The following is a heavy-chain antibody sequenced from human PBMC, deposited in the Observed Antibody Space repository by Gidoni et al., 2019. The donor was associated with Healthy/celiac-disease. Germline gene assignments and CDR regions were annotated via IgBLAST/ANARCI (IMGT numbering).Heavy chain of an antibody. Sequence: QVQLVQSGAEVNKPGASVKVSCKASGYTFTSYYMHWVRQAPGQGLAWMGLSNPSGGSTSYAQKFQGRVTMTRDTSTSTVYMELSSLRSEDTAVYYCARSGYRGSFDYWGQGTLVTVSS. CDR2: SNPSGGST. D-gene: IGHD3-22*01. CDR3: ARSGYRGSFDY. J-gene: IGHJ4*02. CDR1: GYTFTSYY. V-gene: IGHV1-46*03.